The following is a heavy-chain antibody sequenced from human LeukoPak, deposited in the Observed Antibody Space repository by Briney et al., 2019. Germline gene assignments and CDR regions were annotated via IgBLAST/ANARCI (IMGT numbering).Heavy chain of an antibody. CDR3: ARVRAPTRVFDY. CDR1: GYTFTGYY. D-gene: IGHD1-1*01. J-gene: IGHJ4*02. Sequence: ASVKVSCKASGYTFTGYYMHWVRQAPGQGVEWMGWINPNSAGTNYAQKFQGRVTMTRDTSISTAYMELSKLRSDDTAVYYCARVRAPTRVFDYWGQGTLVTVSS. V-gene: IGHV1-2*02. CDR2: INPNSAGT.